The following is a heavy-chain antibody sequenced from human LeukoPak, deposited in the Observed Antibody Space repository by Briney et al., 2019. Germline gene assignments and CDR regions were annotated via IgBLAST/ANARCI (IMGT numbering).Heavy chain of an antibody. CDR2: ISGSGGNT. J-gene: IGHJ4*02. CDR3: ATTKQARRYFDY. Sequence: AESLRLSCVGSGFTFSNNPLSWVRQAPGKGLEWVSAISGSGGNTYYADSVKGRFTISRDNSKNTLFLQMNTLRADDTAVYYCATTKQARRYFDYWGQGTLVTVSS. CDR1: GFTFSNNP. V-gene: IGHV3-23*01. D-gene: IGHD1-1*01.